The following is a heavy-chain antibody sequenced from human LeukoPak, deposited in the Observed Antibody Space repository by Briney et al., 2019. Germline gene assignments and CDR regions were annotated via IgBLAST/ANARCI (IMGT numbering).Heavy chain of an antibody. V-gene: IGHV3-66*01. Sequence: PGGSLRLSCAASGFTFSSYSMNWVRQAPGQGLEWVSVTYRGGTTYYADSVRDRFTVSRDSSGSTLYLQMNSLRAEDTAVYYCAREAYYYGSGTESGGSYFYGMDIWGPGTTVTVSS. D-gene: IGHD3-10*01. J-gene: IGHJ6*02. CDR1: GFTFSSYS. CDR3: AREAYYYGSGTESGGSYFYGMDI. CDR2: TYRGGTT.